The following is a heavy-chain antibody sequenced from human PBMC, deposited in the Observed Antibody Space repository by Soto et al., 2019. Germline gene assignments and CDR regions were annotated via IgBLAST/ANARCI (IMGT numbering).Heavy chain of an antibody. Sequence: QITLKESGPTLVKPTQTLTLTCTFSGFSLSTTGVGVGWVRQPPGKALEWLALFYWDDDKHYSPSLKSRLTIPKDASKIQVVLSMTNMEPVDTATYYCTKRRSYGGLHYWGPGTLVTVSS. CDR1: GFSLSTTGVG. D-gene: IGHD4-17*01. CDR3: TKRRSYGGLHY. J-gene: IGHJ4*02. CDR2: FYWDDDK. V-gene: IGHV2-5*02.